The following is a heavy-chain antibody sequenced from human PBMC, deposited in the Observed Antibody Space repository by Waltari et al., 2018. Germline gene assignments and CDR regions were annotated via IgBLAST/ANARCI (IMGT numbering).Heavy chain of an antibody. CDR2: ISSSSYI. Sequence: EVQLVESGGGLVKPGGSLRLSCAASGFTFSSYSMNWVRQAPGKGLEWVSSISSSSYIYYADSVKVRFTISRDNAKNSLYLQMNSLRAEDTAVYYCARDRTEQQLGPFDIWGQGTMVTVSS. J-gene: IGHJ3*02. D-gene: IGHD6-13*01. CDR1: GFTFSSYS. V-gene: IGHV3-21*01. CDR3: ARDRTEQQLGPFDI.